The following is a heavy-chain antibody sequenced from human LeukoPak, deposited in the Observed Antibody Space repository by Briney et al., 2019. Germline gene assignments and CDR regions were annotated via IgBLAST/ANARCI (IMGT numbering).Heavy chain of an antibody. V-gene: IGHV4-34*01. Sequence: PSETLSLTCAVYGGSFSGYYWSWIRQPPGKGLEWIGEINHSGSTNYNPSLKSRVTISVDTSKNQFSLKLSSVTAADTAVYYCARVYAGGWYDYWGQGTLVTVSS. D-gene: IGHD6-19*01. J-gene: IGHJ4*02. CDR1: GGSFSGYY. CDR2: INHSGST. CDR3: ARVYAGGWYDY.